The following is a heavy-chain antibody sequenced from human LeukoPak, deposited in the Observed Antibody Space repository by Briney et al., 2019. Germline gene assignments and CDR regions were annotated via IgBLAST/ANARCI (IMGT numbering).Heavy chain of an antibody. CDR3: ARDHDDTRFDP. V-gene: IGHV3-30-3*01. CDR2: ISYDGSNK. CDR1: GFTFSSYA. D-gene: IGHD3-9*01. J-gene: IGHJ5*02. Sequence: GGSLRLSCAASGFTFSSYAMHWVRQAPGKGLEWVAVISYDGSNKYYADSVKGRFTISRDNSKNTLYLQMNSLRAEDTAVYYCARDHDDTRFDPWGQGTLVTVSS.